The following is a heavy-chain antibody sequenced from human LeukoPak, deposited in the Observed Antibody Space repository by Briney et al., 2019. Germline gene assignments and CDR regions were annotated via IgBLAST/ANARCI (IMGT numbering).Heavy chain of an antibody. Sequence: GGSLRLSCTASGFTFNNAWMNWVPQAPGKGLEWVGRIRSNSDGGTIDYAAPVKGRFTLSRDDSKTTLYLQMNSLQTEDTAVYYCATDFYDSTWGQGTLVTVSS. CDR3: ATDFYDST. D-gene: IGHD3-22*01. CDR1: GFTFNNAW. V-gene: IGHV3-15*07. CDR2: IRSNSDGGTI. J-gene: IGHJ5*02.